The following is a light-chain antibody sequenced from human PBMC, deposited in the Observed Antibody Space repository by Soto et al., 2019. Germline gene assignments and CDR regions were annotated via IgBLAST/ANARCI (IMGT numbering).Light chain of an antibody. V-gene: IGKV3-20*01. Sequence: EIVLTQSPGTLSLSPWERATLSCRASQSVSNNYLAWYQQKPGQAPRLLIYGASTRATGIPARFSGSGSGTEFTLTISSLQSGDFAVYYCQQYGTSRTFGQGTKVDI. CDR2: GAS. CDR3: QQYGTSRT. J-gene: IGKJ1*01. CDR1: QSVSNNY.